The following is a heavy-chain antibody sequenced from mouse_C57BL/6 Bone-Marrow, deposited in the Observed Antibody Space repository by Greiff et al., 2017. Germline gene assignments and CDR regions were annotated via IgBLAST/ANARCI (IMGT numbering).Heavy chain of an antibody. CDR3: ARYPHYYGSPRFDY. Sequence: QVQLQQSGAELARPGASVKLSCKASGYTFTSYGISWVKQRTGQGLEWIGEIYPRSGNTYYTEKFKGKATLTADKSSSTAYMELRSLTSEDSAVYFCARYPHYYGSPRFDYWGQGTTLTVSS. J-gene: IGHJ2*01. CDR2: IYPRSGNT. V-gene: IGHV1-81*01. CDR1: GYTFTSYG. D-gene: IGHD1-1*01.